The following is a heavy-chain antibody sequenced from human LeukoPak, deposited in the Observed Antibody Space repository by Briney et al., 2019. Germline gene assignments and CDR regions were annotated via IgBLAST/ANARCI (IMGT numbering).Heavy chain of an antibody. D-gene: IGHD5-18*01. CDR3: AKNAHYQGYSYGGIDY. J-gene: IGHJ4*02. CDR1: GFTFSSYG. Sequence: GRSLRLSCAASGFTFSSYGMPWVRQAPGKGLEWVAVISYDGSDKYSADSVKGRFTISRDNSKNTLYLQMNSLRAEDTAVYYCAKNAHYQGYSYGGIDYWGQGTLVTVSS. V-gene: IGHV3-30*18. CDR2: ISYDGSDK.